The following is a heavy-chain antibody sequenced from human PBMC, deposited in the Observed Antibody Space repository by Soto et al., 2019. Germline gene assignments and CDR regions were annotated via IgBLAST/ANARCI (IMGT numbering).Heavy chain of an antibody. CDR2: IYYSGST. CDR1: GGSISSYY. Sequence: SETLSLTCTVSGGSISSYYWSWIRQPPGKGLEWIGYIYYSGSTNYNPSLKSRVTISVDTSKNQFSLKLSSVTAADTAVYYCARSLLGQQLVYFDYWGQGTLVTVSS. J-gene: IGHJ4*02. CDR3: ARSLLGQQLVYFDY. D-gene: IGHD6-13*01. V-gene: IGHV4-59*08.